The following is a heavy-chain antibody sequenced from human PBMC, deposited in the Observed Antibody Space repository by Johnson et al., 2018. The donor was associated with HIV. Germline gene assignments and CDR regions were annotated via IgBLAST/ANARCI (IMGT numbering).Heavy chain of an antibody. J-gene: IGHJ3*02. CDR3: AKVVTGEDDAFDS. CDR1: GFTFSNAW. D-gene: IGHD7-27*01. CDR2: ISYDGSNK. V-gene: IGHV3-30*18. Sequence: QVQLVESGGGVVRPGGSLRLSCAASGFTFSNAWMSWVRQAPGKGLEWVAVISYDGSNKYYADSVKGRFTISRDNSKNTLYLQMNSLRAEDTAVYYCAKVVTGEDDAFDSWGQGTMVTVSS.